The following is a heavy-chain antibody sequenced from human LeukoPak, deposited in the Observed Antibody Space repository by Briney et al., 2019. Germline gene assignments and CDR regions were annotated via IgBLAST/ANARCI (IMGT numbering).Heavy chain of an antibody. V-gene: IGHV1-2*06. Sequence: GASVKVSCKASGYTFTGYYMHWVRQAPGQGLEWMGRINPNSGGTNYAQKFQGRVTITADESTSTAYMELSSLRSEDTAVYYCARAPPYYYDSSGQFDYWGQGTLVTVSS. CDR2: INPNSGGT. D-gene: IGHD3-22*01. CDR3: ARAPPYYYDSSGQFDY. J-gene: IGHJ4*02. CDR1: GYTFTGYY.